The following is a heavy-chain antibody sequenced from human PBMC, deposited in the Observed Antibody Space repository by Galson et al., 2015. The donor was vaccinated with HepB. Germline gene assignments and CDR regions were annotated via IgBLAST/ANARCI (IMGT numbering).Heavy chain of an antibody. D-gene: IGHD3-22*01. CDR3: ARIPRSGDSSGHFDY. V-gene: IGHV2-70*11. CDR1: GFSLSTSGMC. CDR2: IDWDDGK. J-gene: IGHJ4*02. Sequence: PALVKPTQTLTLTCTFSGFSLSTSGMCVSWIRQPPGKALEWLARIDWDDGKYYSTSLKTRLTISKDTSKNQVVLTMTNMDPVDTATYYCARIPRSGDSSGHFDYWGQGTLVTVSS.